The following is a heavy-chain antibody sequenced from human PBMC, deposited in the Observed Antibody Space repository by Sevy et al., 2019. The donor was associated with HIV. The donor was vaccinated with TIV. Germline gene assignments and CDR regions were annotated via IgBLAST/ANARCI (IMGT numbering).Heavy chain of an antibody. CDR2: FDPEDGEI. D-gene: IGHD3-22*01. V-gene: IGHV1-24*01. Sequence: ASVKVSCKISGNTLTGLSMHWVRQAPGKGLEWMVGFDPEDGEIIYAQKFQGRVTLTEDTSPDTAYMELSSLRSEDTAVYYCASYRDYYESHGPNFNYWGQGILVTVSS. CDR3: ASYRDYYESHGPNFNY. J-gene: IGHJ4*02. CDR1: GNTLTGLS.